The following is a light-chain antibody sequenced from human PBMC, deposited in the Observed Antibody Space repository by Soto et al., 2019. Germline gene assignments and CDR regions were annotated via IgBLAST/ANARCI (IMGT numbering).Light chain of an antibody. Sequence: QSVLTQPASVSGSPGQSITISCTGTRSDVGGYNYVSWYQQHPGKAPKLMIYEVSNRPSGVSNRFSGSKSGNTASLTISGLQAEDEAAYYCSSYTSSSPLVCGTGTKVTVL. CDR3: SSYTSSSPLV. J-gene: IGLJ1*01. CDR2: EVS. CDR1: RSDVGGYNY. V-gene: IGLV2-14*01.